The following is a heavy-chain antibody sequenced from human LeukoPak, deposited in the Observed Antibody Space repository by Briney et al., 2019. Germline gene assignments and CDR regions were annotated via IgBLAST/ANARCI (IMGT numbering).Heavy chain of an antibody. V-gene: IGHV4-59*01. CDR3: ARGGYSGVDAFDI. J-gene: IGHJ3*02. Sequence: SETLSLTCTVSGGSISSYYWSWIRQPPGKGLEWIGYIYYSGSTNYNPSLKSRVTISVDTSKNQFSLKLSSVTAADTAVYYCARGGYSGVDAFDIWGQGTMVTVSS. CDR1: GGSISSYY. D-gene: IGHD5-12*01. CDR2: IYYSGST.